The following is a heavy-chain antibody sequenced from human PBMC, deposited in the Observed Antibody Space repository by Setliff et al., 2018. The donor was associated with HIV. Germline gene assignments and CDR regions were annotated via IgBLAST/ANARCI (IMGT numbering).Heavy chain of an antibody. CDR2: ITSTGSTI. CDR3: SSSGSGSYINWFGP. V-gene: IGHV3-48*01. Sequence: PGGSLRLSCAASGFTFSDCSMNWVRQAPGKGLEWISFITSTGSTIFNADSVKGRFTISRDDSKSIAYLQMSSLKIKDTAVYYCSSSGSGSYINWFGPWGQGTLVTVSS. CDR1: GFTFSDCS. D-gene: IGHD3-10*01. J-gene: IGHJ5*02.